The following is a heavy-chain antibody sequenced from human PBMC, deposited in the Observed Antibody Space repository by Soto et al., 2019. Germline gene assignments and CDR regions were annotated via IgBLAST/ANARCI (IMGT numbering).Heavy chain of an antibody. CDR2: IFYSGIN. D-gene: IGHD3-10*01. J-gene: IGHJ5*02. CDR3: ARGRTYYAP. V-gene: IGHV4-31*03. Sequence: QVQLQESGPGLVKPSQTLSLTCTVSRGPINSGGYYWSWIRHHPGKGLEWIGSIFYSGINHYNPSRKSRCSMSVDTSKRQFSLKLRFATAADTAVYYCARGRTYYAPWGQGTLVTVSS. CDR1: RGPINSGGYY.